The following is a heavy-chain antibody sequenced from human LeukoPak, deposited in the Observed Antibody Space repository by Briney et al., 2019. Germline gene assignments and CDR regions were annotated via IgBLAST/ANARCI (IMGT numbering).Heavy chain of an antibody. V-gene: IGHV1-18*01. CDR2: ISAYNGNT. Sequence: ASVKVSCKASGYTFTSYGISWVRQAPGQGLEWMGWISAYNGNTNYAQKLQGRVTMTTDPSTSTAYMELRSLRSDDTAVYYCARVRLGDYDILTGYSPDDFDYWGQGTLVTVSS. CDR3: ARVRLGDYDILTGYSPDDFDY. CDR1: GYTFTSYG. J-gene: IGHJ4*02. D-gene: IGHD3-9*01.